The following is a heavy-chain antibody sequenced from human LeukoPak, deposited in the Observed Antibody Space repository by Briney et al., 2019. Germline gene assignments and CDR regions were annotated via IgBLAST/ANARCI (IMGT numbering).Heavy chain of an antibody. CDR2: IYPGDSDT. J-gene: IGHJ6*02. V-gene: IGHV5-51*01. CDR3: ARHGYGVNSYYYGVSV. D-gene: IGHD4-17*01. CDR1: GYTFTSYW. Sequence: GESLKISCKGPGYTFTSYWIGWVRQMPGKGLEWMGIIYPGDSDTRYSPSFEGQVTISVDKSINTAYLQWGSLKASDTAMYYCARHGYGVNSYYYGVSVWGQGTTVTVSS.